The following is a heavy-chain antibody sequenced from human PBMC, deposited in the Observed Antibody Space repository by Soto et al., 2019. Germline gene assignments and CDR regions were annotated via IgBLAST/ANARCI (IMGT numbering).Heavy chain of an antibody. CDR2: IYHSGDT. D-gene: IGHD3-22*01. V-gene: IGHV4-31*11. J-gene: IGHJ4*02. CDR3: ARPSSGYLDK. Sequence: SGTLSLTCAVSGDSMSSNGYYWGGIRQHPGKGLEWIAYIYHSGDTHYNPSLRSRITISVDTSKNQFSLKLTSVTDADTAVYYCARPSSGYLDKWGQGTPVTVSS. CDR1: GDSMSSNGYY.